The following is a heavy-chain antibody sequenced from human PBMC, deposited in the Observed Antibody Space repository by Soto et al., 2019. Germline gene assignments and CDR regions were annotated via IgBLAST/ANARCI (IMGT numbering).Heavy chain of an antibody. CDR1: GGSISSYY. D-gene: IGHD6-13*01. Sequence: PSETLSLTCTVSGGSISSYYGSWIRQPPGKGLDWIGYIYYSGSTNYSPSLKSRVTISLDTSKNPFSLKLSSVTAADTAVYYCARIRSGSWQPDFDYLGQGTLVTVSS. V-gene: IGHV4-59*01. CDR2: IYYSGST. CDR3: ARIRSGSWQPDFDY. J-gene: IGHJ4*02.